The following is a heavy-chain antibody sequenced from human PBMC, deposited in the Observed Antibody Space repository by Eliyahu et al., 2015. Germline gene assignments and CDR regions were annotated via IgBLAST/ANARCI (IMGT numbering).Heavy chain of an antibody. J-gene: IGHJ4*02. CDR1: GFTVXXNY. V-gene: IGHV3-66*01. CDR3: ASPGDSSGYGDGYFDY. D-gene: IGHD3-22*01. CDR2: IYSGGST. Sequence: EVQLVESGGGLVQPGGSLRLXCAASGFTVXXNYMSWXRRAPGKGREWVSVIYSGGSTYYADSVKGRFTISRDNSKNTLYLQMNSLRAEDTAVYYCASPGDSSGYGDGYFDYWGQGTLVTVSS.